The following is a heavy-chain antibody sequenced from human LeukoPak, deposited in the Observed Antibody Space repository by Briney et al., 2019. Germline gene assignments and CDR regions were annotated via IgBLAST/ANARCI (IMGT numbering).Heavy chain of an antibody. Sequence: GESLKISCKGSGYDFTAHWIAWVRQKPGKGLEWMGNINAANSDTTYSPSFQGQVTLSVDKSISTAYLQLSSLKASDTAMYYCARHYGYNWFGYWGQGSPVTVSS. J-gene: IGHJ4*02. CDR1: GYDFTAHW. CDR2: INAANSDT. CDR3: ARHYGYNWFGY. D-gene: IGHD5-24*01. V-gene: IGHV5-51*01.